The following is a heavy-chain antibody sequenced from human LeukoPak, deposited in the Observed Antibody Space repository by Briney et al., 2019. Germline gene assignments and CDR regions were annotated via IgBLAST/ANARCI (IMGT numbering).Heavy chain of an antibody. CDR3: SRGRRDGYSFYYFDS. CDR1: GLTFSSFY. J-gene: IGHJ4*02. Sequence: AESLSLTCAAHGLTFSSFYLTWMRQAPGKGLEWIGEIKDGGFTSYHPSLTRRVNMSEETSNNQSSLKLTSVTAADTAVYYCSRGRRDGYSFYYFDSWGQGTLVTVSS. CDR2: IKDGGFT. V-gene: IGHV4-34*01. D-gene: IGHD5-24*01.